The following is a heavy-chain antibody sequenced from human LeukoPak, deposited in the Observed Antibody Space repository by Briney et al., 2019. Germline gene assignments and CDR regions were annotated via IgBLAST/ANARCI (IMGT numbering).Heavy chain of an antibody. V-gene: IGHV4-34*01. CDR1: GESFSGYY. Sequence: SETLSLTCAVYGESFSGYYWSWIRQPPGKGLEWIGEINNSGSTNYNPSLKSRVTISVDTSKNQFSLKLSSVTAADTAVYYCARGGWGRANYFDYWGQGTLVTVSS. CDR3: ARGGWGRANYFDY. D-gene: IGHD7-27*01. CDR2: INNSGST. J-gene: IGHJ4*02.